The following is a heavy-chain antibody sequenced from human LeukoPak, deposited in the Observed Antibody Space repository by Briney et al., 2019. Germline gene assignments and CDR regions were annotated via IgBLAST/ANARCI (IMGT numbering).Heavy chain of an antibody. CDR2: IYYGGSI. CDR1: GGSISSHY. Sequence: KTSETLSLTCSVSGGSISSHYWNWIRQPPGKGLEWIGFIYYGGSINYNPSLKSRVTISGDTSKNQFSLKLISVTAADTAEYYCARAGADIAARHFDYWGQGTLVTVS. CDR3: ARAGADIAARHFDY. D-gene: IGHD6-6*01. J-gene: IGHJ4*02. V-gene: IGHV4-59*11.